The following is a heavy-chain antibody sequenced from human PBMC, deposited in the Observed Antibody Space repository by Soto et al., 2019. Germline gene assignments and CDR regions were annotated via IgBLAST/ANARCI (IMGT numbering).Heavy chain of an antibody. CDR1: VFTFRDYD. Sequence: GGSLRRSCAASVFTFRDYDMHWVRQVPGKGLEWVSAIGAADDPYYLGSVKGRFTISRDNAKNSVYLQMDGLRAGDSALYYCARAYTGRLPRRADYYYAMDVWGQGTTVTVSS. D-gene: IGHD2-2*02. CDR3: ARAYTGRLPRRADYYYAMDV. CDR2: IGAADDP. V-gene: IGHV3-13*05. J-gene: IGHJ6*02.